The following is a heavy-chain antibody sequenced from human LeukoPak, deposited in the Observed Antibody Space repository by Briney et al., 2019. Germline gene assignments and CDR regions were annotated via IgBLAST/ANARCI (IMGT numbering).Heavy chain of an antibody. V-gene: IGHV4-59*12. CDR3: ASLLWFGELLDSYYFDY. Sequence: SETLSLTCTVSGGSISSYYWSWIRQPPGKGLEWIGEINHSGSTNYNPSLKSRVTISVDTSKNQFSLKLSSVTAADTAVYYCASLLWFGELLDSYYFDYWGQGTLVTVSS. J-gene: IGHJ4*02. CDR2: INHSGST. D-gene: IGHD3-10*01. CDR1: GGSISSYY.